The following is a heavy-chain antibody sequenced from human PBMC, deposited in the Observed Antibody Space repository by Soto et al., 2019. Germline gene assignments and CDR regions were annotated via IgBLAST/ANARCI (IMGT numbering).Heavy chain of an antibody. CDR3: ARVGQAARGDWFDP. V-gene: IGHV3-21*01. CDR2: ISSSSSYI. J-gene: IGHJ5*02. Sequence: EVQLVESGGGLVKPGGSLRLSCAASGFTFSSYSMNWVRQAPGKGLEWVSSISSSSSYIYYADSVKGRFAISRDNAKNSLYLQMNSLRAEDTAVYYCARVGQAARGDWFDPWGQGTLVTVSS. CDR1: GFTFSSYS. D-gene: IGHD6-6*01.